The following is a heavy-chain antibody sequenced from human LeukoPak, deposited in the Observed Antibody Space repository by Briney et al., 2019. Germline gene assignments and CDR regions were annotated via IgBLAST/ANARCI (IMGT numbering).Heavy chain of an antibody. V-gene: IGHV3-48*04. CDR3: ARDYYDILTGYYPGGVDYFGY. CDR1: GFTFSSYA. Sequence: GGSLRLSCAASGFTFSSYAMSWVRQAPGKGLEWVSYISSSSSTIYYADSVKGRFTISRDNAKNSLYLQMNSLRAEDTAVYYCARDYYDILTGYYPGGVDYFGYWGQGTLVTVSS. CDR2: ISSSSSTI. D-gene: IGHD3-9*01. J-gene: IGHJ4*02.